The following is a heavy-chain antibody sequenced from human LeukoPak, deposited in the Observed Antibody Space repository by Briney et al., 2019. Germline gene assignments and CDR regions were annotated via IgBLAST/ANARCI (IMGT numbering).Heavy chain of an antibody. V-gene: IGHV4-34*01. Sequence: SETLSLTCAVYGGSFSGYYWSWIRQPPGKGLEWIGEINHSGSTNYNPSLKSRVTISVDTSKNQFSLKLSSVTAADTAVYYCARMALSYYYDSSGYYFGRFDPWGQGTLVTVSS. J-gene: IGHJ5*02. D-gene: IGHD3-22*01. CDR1: GGSFSGYY. CDR3: ARMALSYYYDSSGYYFGRFDP. CDR2: INHSGST.